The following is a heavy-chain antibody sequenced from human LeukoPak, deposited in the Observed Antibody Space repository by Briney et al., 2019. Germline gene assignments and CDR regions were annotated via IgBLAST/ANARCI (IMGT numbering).Heavy chain of an antibody. D-gene: IGHD1-7*01. CDR1: GFTFSSYS. Sequence: PGGSLRLSCAASGFTFSSYSMNWVRQAPGKGLEWISCISSSSSYIYYADSVKGRFTISRDNAKNSLYLQMNSLRAEDTAVYYCARVGNWNYGRSDYWGQGTLVTVSS. CDR2: ISSSSSYI. J-gene: IGHJ4*02. V-gene: IGHV3-21*01. CDR3: ARVGNWNYGRSDY.